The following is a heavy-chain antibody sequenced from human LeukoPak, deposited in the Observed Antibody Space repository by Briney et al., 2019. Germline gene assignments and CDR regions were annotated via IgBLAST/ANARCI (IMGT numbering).Heavy chain of an antibody. Sequence: SVKVSCKASGGTFSSYAISWVRQAPGQGLEWMGGIIPIFGTANYAQKFQGRVTITADESTSTAYMELSSLRSEDTAVYYCARDVKAWFGGNYGMDVWGQGTTVTVSS. CDR3: ARDVKAWFGGNYGMDV. CDR2: IIPIFGTA. V-gene: IGHV1-69*13. CDR1: GGTFSSYA. D-gene: IGHD3-10*01. J-gene: IGHJ6*02.